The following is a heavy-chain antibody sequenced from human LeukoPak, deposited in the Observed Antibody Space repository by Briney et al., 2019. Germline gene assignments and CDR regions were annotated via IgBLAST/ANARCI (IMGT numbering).Heavy chain of an antibody. CDR2: IKQDGSDK. CDR3: AIIPRAAAGPSARSPFHY. Sequence: GGSLRLSCAASGFDFQNHVIHWVRQAPGKGLEWVANIKQDGSDKYYVDSVKGRFTISRDNAKNSLYLQMNSLRAEDTAVYYCAIIPRAAAGPSARSPFHYWGQGTLVTVSS. D-gene: IGHD6-13*01. V-gene: IGHV3-7*01. J-gene: IGHJ4*02. CDR1: GFDFQNHV.